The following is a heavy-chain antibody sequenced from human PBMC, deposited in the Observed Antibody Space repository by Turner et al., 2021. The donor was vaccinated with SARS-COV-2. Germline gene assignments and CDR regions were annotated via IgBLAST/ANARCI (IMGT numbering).Heavy chain of an antibody. Sequence: QVQLVQSGAEVKKPCASVKVSCKASGYTFTGYYMHWVLQAPGQGFEWRGWISPNSGGTNYAQKFQGRVTMTRDTYISTAYMDLSRLRSDDTAVYYCARVSSLSYYFDYWGQGTLVTVSS. V-gene: IGHV1-2*02. CDR3: ARVSSLSYYFDY. J-gene: IGHJ4*02. CDR2: ISPNSGGT. D-gene: IGHD6-6*01. CDR1: GYTFTGYY.